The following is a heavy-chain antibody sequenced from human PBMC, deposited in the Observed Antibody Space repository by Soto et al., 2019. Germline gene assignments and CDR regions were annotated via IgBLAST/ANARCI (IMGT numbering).Heavy chain of an antibody. Sequence: PGGSLRLSCAASGFTFSSYWMSWVRQAPGKGLEWVANIKQDGSEKYYVDSVKGRFTISRDNAKNSLYLQMNSLRAEDTAVYYCARSGDVLRYFDWLFPLDYWGQGTLVTVSS. CDR2: IKQDGSEK. V-gene: IGHV3-7*01. CDR3: ARSGDVLRYFDWLFPLDY. J-gene: IGHJ4*02. CDR1: GFTFSSYW. D-gene: IGHD3-9*01.